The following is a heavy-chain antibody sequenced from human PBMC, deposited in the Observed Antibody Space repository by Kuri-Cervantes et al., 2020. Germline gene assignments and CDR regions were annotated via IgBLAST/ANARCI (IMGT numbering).Heavy chain of an antibody. CDR1: GFTFSSYS. V-gene: IGHV3-48*04. CDR3: ARDRLRGTSCMGY. CDR2: ISSSGSTI. Sequence: GGSLRLSCAASGFTFSSYSVNWVRQAPGKGLEWVSYISSSGSTIYYADSVKGRFTISRDNAKNSLYLQMNSLRAEDTAVYYCARDRLRGTSCMGYWGQGTLVTVSS. D-gene: IGHD2-2*01. J-gene: IGHJ4*02.